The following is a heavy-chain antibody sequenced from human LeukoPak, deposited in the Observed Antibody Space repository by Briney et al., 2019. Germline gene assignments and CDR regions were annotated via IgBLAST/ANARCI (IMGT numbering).Heavy chain of an antibody. Sequence: GRSLRLSCEASGFSFSTYGMHWVRQAPGKGLGWVALIWFDGSNKHYADSVKGRFTISRDNSKNTMYLQMDSLRAEDTAVYYCARVVSYYGSSYRLLDLWGRGTLVTVSS. CDR1: GFSFSTYG. J-gene: IGHJ2*01. CDR2: IWFDGSNK. D-gene: IGHD3-10*01. CDR3: ARVVSYYGSSYRLLDL. V-gene: IGHV3-33*01.